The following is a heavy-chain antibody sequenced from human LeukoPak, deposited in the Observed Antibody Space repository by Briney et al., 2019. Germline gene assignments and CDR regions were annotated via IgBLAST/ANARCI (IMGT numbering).Heavy chain of an antibody. Sequence: SETLSLTCAVYGGSFSGYCWSWIRQPPGKGLEWIGEINHSGSTNYNPSLKSRVTISVDTSKNQFSLKLSSVTAADTAVYYRARGGGAWMVDYWGQGTLVTVSS. CDR3: ARGGGAWMVDY. D-gene: IGHD1-26*01. CDR1: GGSFSGYC. J-gene: IGHJ4*02. CDR2: INHSGST. V-gene: IGHV4-34*01.